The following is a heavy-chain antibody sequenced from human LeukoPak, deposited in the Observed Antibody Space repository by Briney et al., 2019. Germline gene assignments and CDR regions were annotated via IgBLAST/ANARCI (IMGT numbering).Heavy chain of an antibody. J-gene: IGHJ4*02. V-gene: IGHV3-30*04. CDR1: GFTFSSYT. Sequence: GGSLRLSCAASGFTFSSYTMHWVRQAPGKGLEWVAVISYDGSNKYYADSVKGRFTISRDNSKNTLYLQMNSLRAEDTAVYYCAREGTTVSLDFDYWGQGTLVTVSS. D-gene: IGHD4-11*01. CDR2: ISYDGSNK. CDR3: AREGTTVSLDFDY.